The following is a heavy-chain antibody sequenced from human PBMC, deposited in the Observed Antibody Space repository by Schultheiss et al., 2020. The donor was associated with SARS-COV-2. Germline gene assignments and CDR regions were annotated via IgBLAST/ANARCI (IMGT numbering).Heavy chain of an antibody. CDR2: ISSSSSYI. D-gene: IGHD6-19*01. V-gene: IGHV3-21*01. J-gene: IGHJ4*02. Sequence: GGSLRLSCAASGFTFSSYSMNWVRQAPGKGLEWVSSISSSSSYIYYADSVKGRFTISRDNAKNSLYLQMNSLRAEDTAVYYCARQGYSSGWAPFDYWGQGTLVTVSS. CDR1: GFTFSSYS. CDR3: ARQGYSSGWAPFDY.